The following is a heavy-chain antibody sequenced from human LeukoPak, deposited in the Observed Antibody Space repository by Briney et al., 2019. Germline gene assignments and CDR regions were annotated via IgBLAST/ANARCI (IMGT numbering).Heavy chain of an antibody. CDR1: GFTFDDYA. CDR3: ARGGQQLTRPADY. J-gene: IGHJ4*02. D-gene: IGHD6-13*01. V-gene: IGHV3-23*01. Sequence: GGSLRLSCAASGFTFDDYAMHWVRQAPGKGLEWVSAISGSGGSTYYADSVKGRFTISRDNAKNSLYLQMNSLRAEDTAVYYCARGGQQLTRPADYWGQGTLVTVSS. CDR2: ISGSGGST.